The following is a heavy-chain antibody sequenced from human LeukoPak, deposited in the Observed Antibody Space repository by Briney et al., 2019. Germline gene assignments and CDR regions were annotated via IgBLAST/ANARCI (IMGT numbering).Heavy chain of an antibody. CDR3: ARGVGYCTSTSCYWWFDP. CDR1: GFTFSSYW. D-gene: IGHD2-2*01. V-gene: IGHV3-74*01. Sequence: GGSLRLSCAASGFTFSSYWMHGVHQGPGKGLVWVSRINSDGSSTSYADSVKGRFTISRDNAKNTLYLQMNSLRAEDTAVYYCARGVGYCTSTSCYWWFDPWGQGTLVTVSS. CDR2: INSDGSST. J-gene: IGHJ5*02.